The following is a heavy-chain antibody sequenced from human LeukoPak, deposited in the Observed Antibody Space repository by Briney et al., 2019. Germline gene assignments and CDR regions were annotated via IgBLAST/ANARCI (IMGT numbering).Heavy chain of an antibody. CDR2: IYYSGST. D-gene: IGHD3-22*01. CDR1: GGSISSGGYY. Sequence: PSETLSLTCTVSGGSISSGGYYWRWIRQHPGKGLEWIGYIYYSGSTYYNPSLKSRVTISVDTSKNQFSLKLSSVTAADTAVYYCARNRGSGYYDYWGQGTLVTVSS. CDR3: ARNRGSGYYDY. J-gene: IGHJ4*02. V-gene: IGHV4-31*03.